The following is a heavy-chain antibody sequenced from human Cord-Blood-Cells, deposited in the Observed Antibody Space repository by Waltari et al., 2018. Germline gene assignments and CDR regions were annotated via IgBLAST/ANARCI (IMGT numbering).Heavy chain of an antibody. CDR1: VGSVSGGSYY. CDR3: AREVGYYYYYGMDV. J-gene: IGHJ6*02. D-gene: IGHD1-26*01. CDR2: IYYSGST. Sequence: QVQLQAPAPALVKPSETLSLTSTVSVGSVSGGSYYWSWIRQPPGKGLEWIGYIYYSGSTNYNPSLKSRVTISVDTSNNQFSLKLSSVTAADTAVYYCAREVGYYYYYGMDVWGQGTTVTVSS. V-gene: IGHV4-61*01.